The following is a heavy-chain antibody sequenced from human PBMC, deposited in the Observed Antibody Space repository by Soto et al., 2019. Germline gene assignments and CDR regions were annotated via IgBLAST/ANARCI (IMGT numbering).Heavy chain of an antibody. Sequence: SETLSLTCAVYGGSFSGYYWSWIRQPPGKGLEWIGEINHSGSTNYNPSLKSRVTISVDTSKNQFSLKLSSVTAADTAVYYCARGGKLQRYCSGGSCPPRFDPWGQGTLVTVSS. CDR2: INHSGST. CDR3: ARGGKLQRYCSGGSCPPRFDP. CDR1: GGSFSGYY. D-gene: IGHD2-15*01. J-gene: IGHJ5*02. V-gene: IGHV4-34*01.